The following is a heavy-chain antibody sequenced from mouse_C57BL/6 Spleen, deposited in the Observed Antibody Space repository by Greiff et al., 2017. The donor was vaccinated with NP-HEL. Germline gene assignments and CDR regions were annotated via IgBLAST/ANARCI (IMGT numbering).Heavy chain of an antibody. D-gene: IGHD2-14*01. CDR1: GYSITSGYY. J-gene: IGHJ3*01. CDR3: AREGSTSGAWFAY. CDR2: ISYDGSN. Sequence: EVQLVESGPGLVKPSQSLSLTCSVTGYSITSGYYWNWIRQFPGNKLEWMGYISYDGSNNYNPSLKNRISITRDTSKNQFFLKLNSVTTEDTATYYCAREGSTSGAWFAYWGQGTLVTVSA. V-gene: IGHV3-6*01.